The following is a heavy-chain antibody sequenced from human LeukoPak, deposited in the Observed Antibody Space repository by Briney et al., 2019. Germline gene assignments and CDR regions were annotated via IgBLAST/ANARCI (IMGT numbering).Heavy chain of an antibody. CDR2: IYYSGST. CDR3: ARDFRGNYGSRGMDV. V-gene: IGHV4-59*01. J-gene: IGHJ6*02. CDR1: GGSITSY. Sequence: SETLSLTCTVSGGSITSYWSWLRPPPGKGLEWIGYIYYSGSTNYNPSLKSRVTMSIDTSKNQFSLKLSSVTAADTAVYYCARDFRGNYGSRGMDVWGQGTTVTVSS. D-gene: IGHD1-26*01.